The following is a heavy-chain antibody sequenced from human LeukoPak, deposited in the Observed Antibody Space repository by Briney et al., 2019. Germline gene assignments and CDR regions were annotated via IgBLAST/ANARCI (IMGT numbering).Heavy chain of an antibody. Sequence: GGSLRLSCEASGFTFSSISMNWVRQAPGKGLEWVSSISRDGGTTYHADSVKGRFSTSRDNAKSSLYLQMNSLRAEDTAVYYCTRDLPVPSLVRGIIIYGLIDYWGQGTLVTVSS. J-gene: IGHJ4*02. CDR3: TRDLPVPSLVRGIIIYGLIDY. CDR1: GFTFSSIS. D-gene: IGHD3-10*01. CDR2: ISRDGGTT. V-gene: IGHV3-21*06.